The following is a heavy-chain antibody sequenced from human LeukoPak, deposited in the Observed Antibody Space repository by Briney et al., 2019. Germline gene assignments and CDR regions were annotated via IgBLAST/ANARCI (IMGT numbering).Heavy chain of an antibody. CDR3: AKVPPSITMIVVAPMDV. Sequence: GGSLRLSCAASGFTFSSYGMHWVRQAPGKGLVWVAVISYDGSNKYYADSVKGRFTISRDNSKNTLYLQMNSLRAEGTAVYYCAKVPPSITMIVVAPMDVWGQGTTVTVSS. J-gene: IGHJ6*02. V-gene: IGHV3-30*18. CDR1: GFTFSSYG. D-gene: IGHD3-22*01. CDR2: ISYDGSNK.